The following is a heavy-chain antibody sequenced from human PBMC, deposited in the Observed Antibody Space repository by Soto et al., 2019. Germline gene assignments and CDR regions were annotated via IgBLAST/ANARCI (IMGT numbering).Heavy chain of an antibody. Sequence: QITLKESGPTLVKPTQTLTLTCNFSGFSLSTSGVGVGWIRQPPGKALEWLALIYWDDDKRYSPSLKSRLTITKDTSKNQVVLTMTNVDPVDTATEYCAHRPGAASETGSKWFDPWGQGTLVTVSS. J-gene: IGHJ5*02. V-gene: IGHV2-5*02. CDR1: GFSLSTSGVG. D-gene: IGHD6-13*01. CDR2: IYWDDDK. CDR3: AHRPGAASETGSKWFDP.